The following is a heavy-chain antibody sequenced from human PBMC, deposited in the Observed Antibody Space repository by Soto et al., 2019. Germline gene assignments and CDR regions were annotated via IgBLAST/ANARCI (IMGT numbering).Heavy chain of an antibody. CDR2: ISYDGSNK. D-gene: IGHD6-6*01. Sequence: QPGGSLRLSCAASGFTFSSYAMHWVRQAPGKGLEWVAVISYDGSNKYYADSVKGRFTISRDNSKNTLYLQMNSLRAEDTAVYYCARDPIAARSLFPYYGMDVWGQGTTVTVSS. CDR3: ARDPIAARSLFPYYGMDV. V-gene: IGHV3-30-3*01. J-gene: IGHJ6*02. CDR1: GFTFSSYA.